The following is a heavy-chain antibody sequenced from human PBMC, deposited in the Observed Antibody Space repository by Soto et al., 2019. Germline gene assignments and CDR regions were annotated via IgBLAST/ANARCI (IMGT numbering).Heavy chain of an antibody. V-gene: IGHV1-3*01. Sequence: TVTDSGINWVRQAPGQGLEWMGWINAGNGNTKYSQKFQGRVTITRDTSASTAYMELSSLRSEDTAVYYCARFGVIDEYYFDYWGQGTLVTVSS. J-gene: IGHJ4*02. CDR2: INAGNGNT. CDR1: TVTDSG. D-gene: IGHD3-22*01. CDR3: ARFGVIDEYYFDY.